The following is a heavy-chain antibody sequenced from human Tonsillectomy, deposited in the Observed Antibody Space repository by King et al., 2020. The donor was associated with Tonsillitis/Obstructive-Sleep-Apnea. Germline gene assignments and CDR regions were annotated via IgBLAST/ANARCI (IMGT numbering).Heavy chain of an antibody. V-gene: IGHV4-4*07. CDR2: IYTSGST. J-gene: IGHJ4*02. D-gene: IGHD3-9*01. CDR1: GGSISGYY. Sequence: QLQESGPGLVKPSETLSLTCTVSGGSISGYYWSWIRQPAGKGLEWIGRIYTSGSTNYNPSLQSRVTMSVDTSKNQFSLKLKAVTAADTALYYCARERNYDISRSFDYWGQGTLVTVSS. CDR3: ARERNYDISRSFDY.